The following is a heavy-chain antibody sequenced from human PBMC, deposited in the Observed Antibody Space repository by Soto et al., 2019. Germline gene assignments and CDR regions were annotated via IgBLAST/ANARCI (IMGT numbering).Heavy chain of an antibody. CDR2: ISSSGSTI. V-gene: IGHV3-48*03. CDR1: GFIFSDYD. D-gene: IGHD2-15*01. CDR3: AKGHSVAADPLYYYYGMDV. Sequence: PGGSLRLSCAAAGFIFSDYDMNWVRQAPGKGLEWVSYISSSGSTIDYADSVKGRFTISRDNAKNTLYLQMNSLRAEDTAVYYCAKGHSVAADPLYYYYGMDVWGQGTTV. J-gene: IGHJ6*02.